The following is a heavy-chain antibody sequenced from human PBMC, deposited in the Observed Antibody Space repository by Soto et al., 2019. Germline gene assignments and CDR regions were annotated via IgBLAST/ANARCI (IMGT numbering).Heavy chain of an antibody. J-gene: IGHJ4*02. Sequence: QLQLVQSGAAVKKPGASVKVSCKASGYRFRDYGISWVRQAPGQGLEWMGWVSAYNDNTKYSQKVQGRVTMTADTSSTTAYMELRDLGSDDTAVYYCARDQDAYTYAYAYWGQGTLVTVSS. CDR1: GYRFRDYG. V-gene: IGHV1-18*01. D-gene: IGHD5-18*01. CDR3: ARDQDAYTYAYAY. CDR2: VSAYNDNT.